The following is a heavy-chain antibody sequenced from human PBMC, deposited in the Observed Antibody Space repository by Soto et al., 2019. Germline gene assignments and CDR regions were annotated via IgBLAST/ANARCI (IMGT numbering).Heavy chain of an antibody. D-gene: IGHD5-18*01. V-gene: IGHV1-46*03. CDR2: INPSGGST. CDR3: ARGGDYVGYSYGPEPNYYYYYYMDV. J-gene: IGHJ6*03. Sequence: ASVKVSCKASGYTFTSYYMHWVRQAPGQGLEWMGIINPSGGSTSYAQKFQGRVTMTRDTSTSTVYMELSSLRSEDTAVYYCARGGDYVGYSYGPEPNYYYYYYMDVWGKGTTVTVSS. CDR1: GYTFTSYY.